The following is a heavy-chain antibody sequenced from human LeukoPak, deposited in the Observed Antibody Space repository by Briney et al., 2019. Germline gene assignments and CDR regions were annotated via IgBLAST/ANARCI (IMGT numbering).Heavy chain of an antibody. CDR2: INHSGST. V-gene: IGHV4-39*07. J-gene: IGHJ4*02. D-gene: IGHD3-22*01. Sequence: SETLSLTCTVSGGSISSGGYYWSWIRQPPGKGLEWIGEINHSGSTNYNPSLKSRVTISVDTSKNQFSLKLSSVTAADTAVYYCARGTPRLYYYDSSGYRLDYWGQGTLVTVSS. CDR1: GGSISSGGYY. CDR3: ARGTPRLYYYDSSGYRLDY.